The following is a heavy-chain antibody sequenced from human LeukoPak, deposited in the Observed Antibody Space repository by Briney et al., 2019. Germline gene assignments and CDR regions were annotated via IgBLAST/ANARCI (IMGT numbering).Heavy chain of an antibody. CDR3: AKNRWGSVATPDS. CDR2: ISSSGSTI. D-gene: IGHD5-12*01. CDR1: GFTFSSYE. Sequence: PGGSLRLSCAASGFTFSSYEMNWVRQAPGKGLEWVSYISSSGSTIYYADSVKGRFTISRDNAKNTVYLQMNSLAIEDTAIYYCAKNRWGSVATPDSWGQGTVVTVSS. V-gene: IGHV3-48*03. J-gene: IGHJ4*02.